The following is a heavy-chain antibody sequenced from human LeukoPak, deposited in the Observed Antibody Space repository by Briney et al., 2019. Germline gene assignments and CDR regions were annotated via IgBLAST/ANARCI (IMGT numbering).Heavy chain of an antibody. J-gene: IGHJ1*01. CDR2: ISSNGGST. D-gene: IGHD6-19*01. CDR1: GFTFSSYA. Sequence: GRSLRLSCSASGFTFSSYAMHWVRQAPGKGLEYVSAISSNGGSTYYAESVKGRFTISRDNSKNTLYLQMSSLRAEDTAVYYCVKGRRIAVAGEYLQHWGQATLVTVSS. V-gene: IGHV3-64D*09. CDR3: VKGRRIAVAGEYLQH.